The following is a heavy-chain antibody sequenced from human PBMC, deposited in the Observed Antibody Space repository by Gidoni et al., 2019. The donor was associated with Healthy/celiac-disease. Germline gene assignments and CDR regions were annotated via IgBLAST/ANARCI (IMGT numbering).Heavy chain of an antibody. CDR2: ISSSGSTI. V-gene: IGHV3-11*01. CDR3: ARDESSYYYDSSGPFA. J-gene: IGHJ5*02. Sequence: QVQLVESGGGLVKPGGSLRLSCAAYGFTFSDYYMSRIRQAPGKGLEWVAYISSSGSTIYYADSEKGRFTISRDNAKNSLYLQMNSLRAEDTAVYYCARDESSYYYDSSGPFAWGQGTLVTVSS. D-gene: IGHD3-22*01. CDR1: GFTFSDYY.